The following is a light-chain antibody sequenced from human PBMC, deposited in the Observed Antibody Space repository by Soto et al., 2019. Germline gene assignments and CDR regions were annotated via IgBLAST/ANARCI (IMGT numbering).Light chain of an antibody. CDR1: QSVSTNY. CDR2: DAY. V-gene: IGKV3D-20*01. J-gene: IGKJ4*01. CDR3: QQYGSSPS. Sequence: EIVMTQSPATLSVSPGERATLYCGASQSVSTNYVAWYQQKPGLAPRLLIYDAYSRATGISGRFSGSGSGTDFILTISRLGPEDFTVYYCQQYGSSPSFGGGTKVDIK.